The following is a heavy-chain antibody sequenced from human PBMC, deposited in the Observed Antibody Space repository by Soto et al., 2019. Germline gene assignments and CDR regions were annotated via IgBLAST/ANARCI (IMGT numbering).Heavy chain of an antibody. V-gene: IGHV4-30-4*01. D-gene: IGHD1-26*01. J-gene: IGHJ4*02. CDR1: GGSINSDDYY. Sequence: QVQLQESGPGLVKPSQTLSLTCTVSGGSINSDDYYWSWIRQPPGKGLEWIGYIYYSGNTYYNPSLKSRLTISLDTSKNQFSLTLTPVPAADTALYYCARGDIVAAGEPYFAYWGQGTLVTVSS. CDR2: IYYSGNT. CDR3: ARGDIVAAGEPYFAY.